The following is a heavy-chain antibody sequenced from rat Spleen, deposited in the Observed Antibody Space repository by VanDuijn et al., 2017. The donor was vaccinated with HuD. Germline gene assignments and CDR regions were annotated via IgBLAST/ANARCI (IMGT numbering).Heavy chain of an antibody. Sequence: EVQLVESGGGLVQPGRSLKLSCAVSGFTFSDYTMAWVRQAPKKGLEWVAAILYDGSNTYYRDSVKGRFTVSRDNAKSTLYLQMDSLRSEDTAIYYCARPTTDIPFNYWGQGVMVTVSS. CDR3: ARPTTDIPFNY. CDR1: GFTFSDYT. V-gene: IGHV5-17*01. D-gene: IGHD1-6*01. J-gene: IGHJ2*01. CDR2: ILYDGSNT.